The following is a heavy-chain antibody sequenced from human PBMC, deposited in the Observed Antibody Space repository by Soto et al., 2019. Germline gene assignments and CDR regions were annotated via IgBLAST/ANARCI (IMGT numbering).Heavy chain of an antibody. D-gene: IGHD3-16*01. CDR2: IYYSGST. J-gene: IGHJ6*02. CDR3: ARDYTRHYGMDV. Sequence: SETLSLTCTVSGGSVSSGSYYWSWIRQPPGKGLEWIGYIYYSGSTNYNPSLKSRVTISVDTSKNQFSLKLSSVTAADTAVYYCARDYTRHYGMDVWGQGTTVTVS. V-gene: IGHV4-61*01. CDR1: GGSVSSGSYY.